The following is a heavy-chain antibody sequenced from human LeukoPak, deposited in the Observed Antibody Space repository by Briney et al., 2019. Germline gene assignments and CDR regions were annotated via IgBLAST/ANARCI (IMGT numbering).Heavy chain of an antibody. D-gene: IGHD3/OR15-3a*01. V-gene: IGHV3-48*01. Sequence: GSLRLSCAASGFTFSSYSMNWVRQAPGKGLEWVSYITGSISTIYYTDSVKGRFTISRDNAKNSVYLQMNSLRLEDTAVYYCARTGLGLYSFDYWGQGTLVTVSS. CDR2: ITGSISTI. CDR3: ARTGLGLYSFDY. CDR1: GFTFSSYS. J-gene: IGHJ4*02.